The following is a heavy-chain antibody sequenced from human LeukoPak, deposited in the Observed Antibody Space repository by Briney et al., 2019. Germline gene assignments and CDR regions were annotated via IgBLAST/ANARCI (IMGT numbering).Heavy chain of an antibody. CDR1: GASIRSYY. J-gene: IGHJ4*02. Sequence: TSETLSLTCSVSGASIRSYYWSWIRQPPGKGLEWIGYIYTSGSTNHSPSLKGRVSLSMDTSKNHFSLTLSSVTAADTAVYYCATHADYYYDSSGYEYYFDYWGQGTLVTVSS. CDR2: IYTSGST. D-gene: IGHD3-22*01. V-gene: IGHV4-4*09. CDR3: ATHADYYYDSSGYEYYFDY.